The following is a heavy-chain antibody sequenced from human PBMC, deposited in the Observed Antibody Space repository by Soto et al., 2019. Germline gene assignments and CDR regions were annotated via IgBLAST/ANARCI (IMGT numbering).Heavy chain of an antibody. V-gene: IGHV2-5*01. Sequence: QITLKESGPSVVKPTQTLTLTCTVSGFSLSASAVGVCWIRQPPGKPLEWLALIYWNDDKRYSPSLKTRLTITKDTSKTQVVLTVPNIDHNDADTYYGVRRRQLRNGAFDIWGQGAIVTVAS. CDR3: VRRRQLRNGAFDI. J-gene: IGHJ3*02. CDR2: IYWNDDK. CDR1: GFSLSASAVG. D-gene: IGHD1-1*01.